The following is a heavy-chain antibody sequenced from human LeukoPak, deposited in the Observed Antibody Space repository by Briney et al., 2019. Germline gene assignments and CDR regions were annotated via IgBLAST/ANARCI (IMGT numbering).Heavy chain of an antibody. CDR3: ARTNSSSWFRSDY. V-gene: IGHV1-69*13. Sequence: SVKVSCKASGGTFSSYAISWVRQAPGQGLEWMGGIIPIFGTADYAQKFQGRVTITAHESTSTAYMELSSLRSEDTAVYYCARTNSSSWFRSDYWGQGTLVTVSS. D-gene: IGHD6-13*01. CDR1: GGTFSSYA. CDR2: IIPIFGTA. J-gene: IGHJ4*02.